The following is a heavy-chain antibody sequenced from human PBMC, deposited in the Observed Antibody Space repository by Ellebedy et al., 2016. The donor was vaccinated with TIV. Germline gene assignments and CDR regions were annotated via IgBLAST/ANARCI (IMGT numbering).Heavy chain of an antibody. Sequence: PGGSLRLSCAASGFTFSNYGMHWVRQAPGKGLEWVEIIWYDGSNRYCADSVKGRFTISRYNPKNTLYLQMNSLKAEDTAVYYCARDGPDSDLDYWGQGTLVTVSS. D-gene: IGHD1-14*01. CDR3: ARDGPDSDLDY. CDR2: IWYDGSNR. J-gene: IGHJ4*02. V-gene: IGHV3-33*01. CDR1: GFTFSNYG.